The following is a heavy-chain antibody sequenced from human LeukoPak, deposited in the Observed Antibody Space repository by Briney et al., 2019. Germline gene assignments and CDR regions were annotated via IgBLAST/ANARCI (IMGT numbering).Heavy chain of an antibody. CDR2: IYSTGPT. Sequence: SQTLSLTCTVSGGSISSGSDYWSWIRQSAGKGLEWIGRIYSTGPTIYNPSLRSRVTISMDTSKNQFSLKLSSVTAADTAVYYCARGTYYYYYGMDVWGQGTTVTVSS. CDR1: GGSISSGSDY. J-gene: IGHJ6*02. CDR3: ARGTYYYYYGMDV. D-gene: IGHD1-14*01. V-gene: IGHV4-61*02.